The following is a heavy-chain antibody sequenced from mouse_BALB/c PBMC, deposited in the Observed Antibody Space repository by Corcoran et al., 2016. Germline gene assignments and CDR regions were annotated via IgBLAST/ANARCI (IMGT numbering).Heavy chain of an antibody. CDR1: GSNIKDTY. J-gene: IGHJ4*01. CDR2: IDPANGNT. Sequence: EVQLQQSGAELVKPGASVKLSCTASGSNIKDTYMHWVKQRPEQGLEWIGRIDPANGNTKYDPKFQGKATITAETSSNTAYLQLSSLTSEDTAVYYCAPYGNYGCDYAMDYWGQGTSVTVSS. D-gene: IGHD2-10*02. CDR3: APYGNYGCDYAMDY. V-gene: IGHV14-3*02.